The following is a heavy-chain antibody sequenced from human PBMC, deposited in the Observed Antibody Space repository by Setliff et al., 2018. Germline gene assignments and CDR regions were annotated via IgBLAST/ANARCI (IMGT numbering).Heavy chain of an antibody. CDR3: ARDLGHGGDSDY. D-gene: IGHD2-21*02. Sequence: PSETLSLTCTVSGYSFSSGYIWGWIRQPPGKGLEWVGNIGHTGSINYNPSLKSRLTISRDTSKNQVSLKLNSVTATDTAVYYCARDLGHGGDSDYWGQGILVTVSS. V-gene: IGHV4-38-2*02. J-gene: IGHJ4*02. CDR1: GYSFSSGYI. CDR2: IGHTGSI.